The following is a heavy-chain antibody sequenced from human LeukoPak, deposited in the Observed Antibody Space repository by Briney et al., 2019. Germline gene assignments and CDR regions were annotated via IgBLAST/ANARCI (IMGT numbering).Heavy chain of an antibody. V-gene: IGHV3-21*04. CDR2: ISSSSSYI. CDR1: GFTFSSYS. Sequence: GGSLRLSCAASGFTFSSYSMNWVRQAPGKGLEWVSSISSSSSYIYYADSVKGRFTISRDNSKNTLYLQMNSLRAEDTAVYYCAKANYYYYMDVWGKGTTVTVSS. CDR3: AKANYYYYMDV. J-gene: IGHJ6*03.